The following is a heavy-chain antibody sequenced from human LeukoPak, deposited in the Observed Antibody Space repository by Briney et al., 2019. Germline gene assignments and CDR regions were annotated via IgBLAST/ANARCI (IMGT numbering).Heavy chain of an antibody. D-gene: IGHD3-10*01. V-gene: IGHV3-48*01. CDR3: ARDSESFGESNYMDV. J-gene: IGHJ6*03. CDR2: ISSSSSTI. CDR1: GFTFSSYS. Sequence: GGSLRLSCAASGFTFSSYSMNWVRQAPGKGLEWVSYISSSSSTIYYADSVKGRFTISRDNAKNSLYLQMNSLRAEDTAVYYCARDSESFGESNYMDVWGKGTTVTVSS.